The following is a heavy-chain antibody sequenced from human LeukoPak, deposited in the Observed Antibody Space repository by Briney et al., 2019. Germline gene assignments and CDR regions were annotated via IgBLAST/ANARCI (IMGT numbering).Heavy chain of an antibody. Sequence: PSETLSLTSTVSGGSLTNYYWGWIRQPPGKGLEWIGYVFYRGTTNYNPSLKSRVTISAGTSKNQFSLKLSSVTAADTAVYYCARIVSSGFSDYWGQGTLVAVSS. CDR1: GGSLTNYY. J-gene: IGHJ4*02. D-gene: IGHD3-22*01. CDR2: VFYRGTT. CDR3: ARIVSSGFSDY. V-gene: IGHV4-59*01.